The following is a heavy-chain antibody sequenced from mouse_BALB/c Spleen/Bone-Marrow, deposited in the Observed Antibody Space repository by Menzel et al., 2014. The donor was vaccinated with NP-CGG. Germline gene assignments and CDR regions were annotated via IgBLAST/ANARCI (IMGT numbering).Heavy chain of an antibody. J-gene: IGHJ3*01. V-gene: IGHV1S16*01. CDR3: TNDYLFAY. CDR2: INPSNGGT. D-gene: IGHD2-4*01. Sequence: SGAEQVKPGASVKLSCKASGYTFTSYYMYWVKQRPGQGLEWIGEINPSNGGTNFNEKFKSKATLTVDKSSSTAYMQLSSLTSEDSAVYYCTNDYLFAYWGQGTLVTVSA. CDR1: GYTFTSYY.